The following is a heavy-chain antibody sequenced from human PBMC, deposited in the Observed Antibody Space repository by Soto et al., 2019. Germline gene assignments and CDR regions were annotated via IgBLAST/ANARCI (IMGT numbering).Heavy chain of an antibody. CDR3: AGYGSGSYYNEEPFDY. CDR1: GGTFSSYA. J-gene: IGHJ4*02. CDR2: IIPIFGTA. V-gene: IGHV1-69*01. D-gene: IGHD3-10*01. Sequence: QVQLVQSGAEVKKPGSSVKVSCKASGGTFSSYAISWVRQAPGQGLEWMGGIIPIFGTANYAQKFQGRVTITADESTRTAYMELSSLSSEDTAVYYCAGYGSGSYYNEEPFDYWGQVTLVTVSS.